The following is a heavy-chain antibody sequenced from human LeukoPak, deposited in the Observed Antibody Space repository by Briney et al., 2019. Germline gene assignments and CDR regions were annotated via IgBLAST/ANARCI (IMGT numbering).Heavy chain of an antibody. CDR2: ISSSSGSI. CDR3: ARTRSSSDWWFDP. V-gene: IGHV3-48*02. J-gene: IGHJ5*02. CDR1: GFTSSSYG. D-gene: IGHD6-6*01. Sequence: GGSLTLSCAASGFTSSSYGMNWVSQAPGKGLEWVSYISSSSGSIYYADSVKGRFTISRDSAKNSLYLQMNSLRDEDTAVYFCARTRSSSDWWFDPWGQGTRVTISS.